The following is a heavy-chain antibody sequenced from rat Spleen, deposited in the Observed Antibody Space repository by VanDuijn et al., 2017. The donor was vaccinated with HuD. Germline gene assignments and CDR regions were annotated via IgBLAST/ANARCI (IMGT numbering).Heavy chain of an antibody. V-gene: IGHV3-3*01. CDR1: EYSISSSYR. D-gene: IGHD1-6*01. Sequence: EVQLQESGPGLVKPSQSLSLTCSVTEYSISSSYRWNWIRKFPGNKLEWMGYINSAGSTNYNPSLKSRISITRDTSRNQFFLQVNSVTTEDTATYYCAREADKPFHYFDYWGQGVMVTVSS. CDR3: AREADKPFHYFDY. J-gene: IGHJ2*01. CDR2: INSAGST.